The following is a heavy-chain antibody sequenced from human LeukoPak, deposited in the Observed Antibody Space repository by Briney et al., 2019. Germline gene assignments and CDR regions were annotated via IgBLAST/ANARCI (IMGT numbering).Heavy chain of an antibody. Sequence: GGSLRLSCAASAFTFSSYNMNWVRQAPGKGLEWVSSISSSRNYIYYADSVKGRFTISRHNAKNSLYLQMNSLRAEDTAVYYCASETKRGYSYGSPTDAFDIWGQGTMVTVSS. V-gene: IGHV3-21*01. CDR1: AFTFSSYN. CDR2: ISSSRNYI. J-gene: IGHJ3*02. D-gene: IGHD5-18*01. CDR3: ASETKRGYSYGSPTDAFDI.